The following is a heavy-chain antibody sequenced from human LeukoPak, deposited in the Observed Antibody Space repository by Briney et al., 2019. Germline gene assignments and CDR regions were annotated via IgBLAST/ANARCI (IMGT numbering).Heavy chain of an antibody. CDR1: GGSISSGGYY. CDR2: IYYSGST. D-gene: IGHD3-10*01. V-gene: IGHV4-31*03. J-gene: IGHJ4*02. Sequence: PSQTLSLTCTVSGGSISSGGYYWSWIRQHPGKGLEWIGYIYYSGSTYYNPSLKSRVTISLDKSKNQFSLKLSSVTATDTAIYYCARGGGSPRNWGQGTLVTVSS. CDR3: ARGGGSPRN.